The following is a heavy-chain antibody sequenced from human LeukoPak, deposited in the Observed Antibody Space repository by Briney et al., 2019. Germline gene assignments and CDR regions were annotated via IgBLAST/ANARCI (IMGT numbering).Heavy chain of an antibody. CDR2: IYYSGST. Sequence: SDTLSLTCTVSGGSISSGGYYWSWIRQHPGKGLEWIGYIYYSGSTYYNPSLKSRVTISVDTSNNQFSLKLTSVTAADTAMYYCGRNAAYCIDCWGQGILVTVSS. D-gene: IGHD3-9*01. V-gene: IGHV4-31*03. J-gene: IGHJ1*01. CDR1: GGSISSGGYY. CDR3: GRNAAYCIDC.